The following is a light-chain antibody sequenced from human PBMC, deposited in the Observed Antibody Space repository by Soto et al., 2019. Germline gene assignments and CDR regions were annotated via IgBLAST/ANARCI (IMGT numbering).Light chain of an antibody. CDR2: DAS. J-gene: IGKJ4*01. CDR3: QQRSIWPLT. V-gene: IGKV3-11*01. Sequence: EVLLTQSPATLSVSPGESVTLSCRASQSINTFLAWYQQKPGQAPRLLIYDASSRAAGVPARFSGRGSGPDFTLTINILEPEDFAVYHCQQRSIWPLTFGGGTRVE. CDR1: QSINTF.